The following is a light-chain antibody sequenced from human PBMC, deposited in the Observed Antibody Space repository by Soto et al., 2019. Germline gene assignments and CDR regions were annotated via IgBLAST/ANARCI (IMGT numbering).Light chain of an antibody. CDR3: QHYYSSPPT. CDR2: GAS. V-gene: IGKV1-8*01. J-gene: IGKJ1*01. Sequence: AIRMTQFPSSFSASIGDRVTITCRASHDITSSLAWYQHIQGRAPKLLISGASNLQFGVPSRFSGSGSGTDFTLTISSLQSEDFAPDYCQHYYSSPPTFGQGTRVEMK. CDR1: HDITSS.